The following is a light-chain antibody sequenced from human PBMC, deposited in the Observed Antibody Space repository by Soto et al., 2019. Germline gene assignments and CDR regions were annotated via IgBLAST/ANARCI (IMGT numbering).Light chain of an antibody. CDR3: KQYNNYPRT. J-gene: IGKJ1*01. Sequence: DIQMTQSPSTLSASIGDRVTITCRASESIRTWLAWYQHKPGKAPKFLIYDASSLESGVPSKFSGSGSWTEFTLTISNLQPDDLTTYFCKQYNNYPRTSGQRTKVEIK. CDR1: ESIRTW. CDR2: DAS. V-gene: IGKV1-5*01.